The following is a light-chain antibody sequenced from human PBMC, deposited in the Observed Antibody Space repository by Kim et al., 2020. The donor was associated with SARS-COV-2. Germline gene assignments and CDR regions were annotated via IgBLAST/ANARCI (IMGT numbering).Light chain of an antibody. CDR2: WAS. Sequence: DIVMTQSPDSLAVSLGERTTINCKSTQSVLHRSDNKNYLAWYQQKPGQPPKLIIHWASTRTSGVPDRFSGSGSGSDFTLTISSLQAEDVAVYYCHQYYSRPFTFGPGTKVDIK. J-gene: IGKJ3*01. V-gene: IGKV4-1*01. CDR1: QSVLHRSDNKNY. CDR3: HQYYSRPFT.